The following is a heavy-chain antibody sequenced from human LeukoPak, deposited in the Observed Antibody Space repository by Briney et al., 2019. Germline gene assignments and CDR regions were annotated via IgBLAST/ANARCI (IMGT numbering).Heavy chain of an antibody. D-gene: IGHD6-19*01. CDR1: GGSISGYY. CDR3: ARVDSSPGDV. V-gene: IGHV4-4*07. J-gene: IGHJ6*04. CDR2: IYTSGST. Sequence: SETLSLTCTVSGGSISGYYWSWIRQPAGKGLEWIGRIYTSGSTNYNPSLKSRVTMSVDTSKNQSSLKLTSVTAADTAVYYCARVDSSPGDVWGKGTTVTVSS.